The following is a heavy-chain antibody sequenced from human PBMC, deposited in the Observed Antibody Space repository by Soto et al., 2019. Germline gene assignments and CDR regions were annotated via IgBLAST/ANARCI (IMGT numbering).Heavy chain of an antibody. V-gene: IGHV1-69*13. CDR3: ASSGDMGVPWGIAVAGSHAEYYYYYGMDV. CDR2: IIPIFGTA. D-gene: IGHD6-19*01. CDR1: GGTFSSYA. Sequence: ASVKVSCKASGGTFSSYAISWVRQAPGQGLEWMGGIIPIFGTANYAQKFQGRVTITADESTSTAYMELSSLRSEDTAVYYCASSGDMGVPWGIAVAGSHAEYYYYYGMDVWGQGTTVTVSS. J-gene: IGHJ6*02.